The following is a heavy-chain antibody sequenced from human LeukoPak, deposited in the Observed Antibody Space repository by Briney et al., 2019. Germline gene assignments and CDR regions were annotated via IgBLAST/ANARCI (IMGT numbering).Heavy chain of an antibody. CDR1: GDSISSYY. V-gene: IGHV4-59*01. D-gene: IGHD6-25*01. J-gene: IGHJ5*02. Sequence: SETLSLTCTVSGDSISSYYWSWIRQPPGKGLEWIGYIFYSGTTNYNPSLKSRVTISVDMSKNQFSLRLGSVTAADTAVYYCARDPHSSGWQNWFDPWGQGTLVTFSS. CDR3: ARDPHSSGWQNWFDP. CDR2: IFYSGTT.